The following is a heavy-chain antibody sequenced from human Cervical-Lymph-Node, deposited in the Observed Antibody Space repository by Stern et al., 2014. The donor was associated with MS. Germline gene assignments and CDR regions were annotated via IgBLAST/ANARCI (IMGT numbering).Heavy chain of an antibody. J-gene: IGHJ4*02. CDR2: ISWNSGSI. Sequence: EVQLVESGGGLVQPGRSLRLSCAASGFTFDDYAMHWVRQAPGKGLEWVSGISWNSGSIGYADSVKGRFTISRDNAKNSLYLQMNSLRAEDTALYYCAKALSPRSSSFDYWGQGTLVTVSS. D-gene: IGHD1-26*01. CDR1: GFTFDDYA. CDR3: AKALSPRSSSFDY. V-gene: IGHV3-9*01.